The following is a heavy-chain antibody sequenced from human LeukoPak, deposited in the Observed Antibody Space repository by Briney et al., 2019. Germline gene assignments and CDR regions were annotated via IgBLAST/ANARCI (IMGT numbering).Heavy chain of an antibody. V-gene: IGHV3-48*02. CDR2: IIDSSSSTI. CDR1: GFTFSRYS. Sequence: GGSLRLSCAASGFTFSRYSMNWVRQAPGKGLEWVSYIIDSSSSTIYYADSVKGRFTISRDNAKNSLYLQMNSLRDEDTAVYYCARGYSGGYDYWGQGTLVTVSS. CDR3: ARGYSGGYDY. J-gene: IGHJ4*02. D-gene: IGHD6-19*01.